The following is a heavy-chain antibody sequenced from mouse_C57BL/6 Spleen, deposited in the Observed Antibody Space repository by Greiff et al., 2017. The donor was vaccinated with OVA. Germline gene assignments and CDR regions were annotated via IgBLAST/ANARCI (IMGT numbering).Heavy chain of an antibody. V-gene: IGHV1-26*01. J-gene: IGHJ4*01. CDR1: GYTFTDYY. CDR3: ARSYYDYYYAMDY. CDR2: INPNNGGT. D-gene: IGHD2-4*01. Sequence: EVQLQQSGPELVKPGASVKISCKASGYTFTDYYMNWVKQSHGKSLEWIGDINPNNGGTSYNQKFKGKATLTVDKSSSTAYMELRSLTSEDSAVYYCARSYYDYYYAMDYWGQGTSVTVSS.